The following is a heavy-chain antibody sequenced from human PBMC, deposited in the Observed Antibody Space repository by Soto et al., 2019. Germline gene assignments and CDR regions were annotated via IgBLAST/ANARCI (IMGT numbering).Heavy chain of an antibody. D-gene: IGHD6-13*01. V-gene: IGHV1-2*02. CDR1: GYTFTGYY. CDR3: ARVRGIAAAGTNYYYGMDV. Sequence: ASVKVSCKASGYTFTGYYMHWVRQAPGQGLEWMGWINPNSGGTNYAQKFQGRVTVTRDTSISTAYMELSRLRSDDTAVYYCARVRGIAAAGTNYYYGMDVWGQGTTVTVSS. J-gene: IGHJ6*02. CDR2: INPNSGGT.